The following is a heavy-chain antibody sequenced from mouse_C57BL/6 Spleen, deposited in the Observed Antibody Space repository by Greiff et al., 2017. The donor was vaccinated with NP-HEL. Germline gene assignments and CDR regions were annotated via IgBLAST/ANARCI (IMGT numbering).Heavy chain of an antibody. CDR3: ARRSFAY. J-gene: IGHJ3*01. CDR2: ILPGSGST. Sequence: VQLQQSGAELMKPGASVKLSCKATGYTFPGYWIEWVKQRPGHGLEWIGEILPGSGSTNCNEKFKGKATFTADTSSNTAYMQLSSLTTEDSAIYYCARRSFAYWGQGTLVTVSA. V-gene: IGHV1-9*01. CDR1: GYTFPGYW.